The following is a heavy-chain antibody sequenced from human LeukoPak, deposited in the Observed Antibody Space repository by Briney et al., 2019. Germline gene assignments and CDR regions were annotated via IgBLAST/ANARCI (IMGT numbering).Heavy chain of an antibody. D-gene: IGHD1-26*01. CDR3: ARDRGNSGSYDAFDI. CDR1: GYTFTGYY. CDR2: INPNSGVT. Sequence: GASKVSCKASGYTFTGYYMHGVRQAPGQGLEWMGWINPNSGVTNYAQKVQGRVTMTRDTSISTAYMELSRLRSDDTAVYYCARDRGNSGSYDAFDIWGQGTMVTVSS. V-gene: IGHV1-2*02. J-gene: IGHJ3*02.